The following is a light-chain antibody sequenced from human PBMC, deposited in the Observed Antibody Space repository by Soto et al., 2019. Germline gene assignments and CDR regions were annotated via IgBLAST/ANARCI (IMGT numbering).Light chain of an antibody. Sequence: IVLTQSPATLSLWPGETAILSCRASQTVSSYLSLYQHKPGQAPRLLIYDASKRAPGIPARFSGSGSGTDFTLTISSLEPEDFAVYYGQQRSTSITFGQGTRLEIE. CDR2: DAS. CDR3: QQRSTSIT. V-gene: IGKV3-11*01. J-gene: IGKJ5*01. CDR1: QTVSSY.